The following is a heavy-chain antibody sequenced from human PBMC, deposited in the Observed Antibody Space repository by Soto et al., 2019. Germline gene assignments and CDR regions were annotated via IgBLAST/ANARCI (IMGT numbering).Heavy chain of an antibody. CDR2: ISGSGGST. Sequence: EVQLLESGGGLVQPGGSLRLSCAASGFTFSSYAMSWVRQAPGKGLEWVSAISGSGGSTYYADSVKGRFTISRDNSKNTLYLQMNSLRAEDTAVYYCARGSRGYSYGSIDYWGQGTLVTVSS. J-gene: IGHJ4*02. CDR1: GFTFSSYA. CDR3: ARGSRGYSYGSIDY. D-gene: IGHD5-18*01. V-gene: IGHV3-23*01.